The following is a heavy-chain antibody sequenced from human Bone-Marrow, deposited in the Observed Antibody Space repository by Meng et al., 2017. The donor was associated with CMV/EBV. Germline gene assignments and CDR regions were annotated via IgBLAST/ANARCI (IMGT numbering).Heavy chain of an antibody. CDR2: IIPIFGTA. J-gene: IGHJ5*02. D-gene: IGHD2-2*01. CDR1: GGTFSSYA. V-gene: IGHV1-69*05. Sequence: SVKVSCKASGGTFSSYAISWVRQAPGQGLEWMGGIIPIFGTANYAQKFQGRVTMTRDTSTSTVYMELSSLRSEDTAVYYCAREVVVVPADISGFDPWGQGTLVTVSS. CDR3: AREVVVVPADISGFDP.